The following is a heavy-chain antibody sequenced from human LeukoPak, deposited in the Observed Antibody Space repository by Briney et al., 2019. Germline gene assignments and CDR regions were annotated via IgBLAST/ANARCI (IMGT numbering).Heavy chain of an antibody. CDR1: GGSISSYY. CDR3: ARQTYYDFWSGYTQPFDI. J-gene: IGHJ3*02. V-gene: IGHV4-59*01. CDR2: IYYSGST. Sequence: SETLSLICTVSGGSISSYYWTWIRQPPGKGLEWIGYIYYSGSTNYNPSLKSRVTISVDTSKNQFSLKLSSVTAADTAVYYCARQTYYDFWSGYTQPFDIWGQGTMVTVSS. D-gene: IGHD3-3*01.